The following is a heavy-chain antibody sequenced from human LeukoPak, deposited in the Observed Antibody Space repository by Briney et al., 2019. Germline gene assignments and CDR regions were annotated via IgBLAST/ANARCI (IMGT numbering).Heavy chain of an antibody. CDR3: ARGDYDKYGMDV. Sequence: GGSLRLSCAASGFTFSNYYISWIRQAPGKGLEWVSYISSSGTTMYYADSVKGRFIISRDNAKNSLFLQMNSLRAEDTAVYYCARGDYDKYGMDVWGQGTTVTVSS. J-gene: IGHJ6*02. CDR2: ISSSGTTM. V-gene: IGHV3-11*01. CDR1: GFTFSNYY.